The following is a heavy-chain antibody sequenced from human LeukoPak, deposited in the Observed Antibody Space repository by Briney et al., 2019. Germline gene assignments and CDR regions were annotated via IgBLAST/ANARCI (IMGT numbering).Heavy chain of an antibody. D-gene: IGHD4-23*01. J-gene: IGHJ4*02. CDR3: AKVYAGIVFDH. V-gene: IGHV3-64D*09. Sequence: QSGGSLRLSCSASGFTFSSFAMHWIRQAPGKGLDYVSGVSSSGGRTYYTDSLKGRFTVSRDNSKNTMYLHMNSLRVDDTAVYYCAKVYAGIVFDHWGQGTPVTVSS. CDR1: GFTFSSFA. CDR2: VSSSGGRT.